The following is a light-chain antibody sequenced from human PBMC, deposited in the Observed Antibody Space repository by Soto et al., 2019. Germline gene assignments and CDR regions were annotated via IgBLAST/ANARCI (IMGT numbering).Light chain of an antibody. J-gene: IGLJ1*01. Sequence: QSALTQPASVSGSTGQSIAISCTGTSSDVGSYTSVSWYQQYPGKAPKLIIHDVNNRPSGISDRFSGSKSGNTASLTISGPQAKDETDYYCSSFTSSTSYVFGTGTKVTVL. CDR3: SSFTSSTSYV. CDR2: DVN. CDR1: SSDVGSYTS. V-gene: IGLV2-14*03.